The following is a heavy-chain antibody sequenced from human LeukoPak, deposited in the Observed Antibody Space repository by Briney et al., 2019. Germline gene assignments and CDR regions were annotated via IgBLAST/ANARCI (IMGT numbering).Heavy chain of an antibody. CDR3: ARGSRFGVVGRDAFDI. D-gene: IGHD3-3*01. CDR2: ISSSSACI. Sequence: GGSLRLSCVASGFIFSDYSMDWVRQAPGKGLEWVSSISSSSACIFYSDSVKGRFTISRDNAQSSLYLQMNSLRAGDTAVYYCARGSRFGVVGRDAFDIWGQGTVVTVSS. CDR1: GFIFSDYS. J-gene: IGHJ3*02. V-gene: IGHV3-21*06.